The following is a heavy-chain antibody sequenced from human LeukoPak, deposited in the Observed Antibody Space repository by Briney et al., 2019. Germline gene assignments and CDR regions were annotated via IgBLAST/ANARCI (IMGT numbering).Heavy chain of an antibody. V-gene: IGHV4-59*11. CDR3: ARASSWYPYAFDI. D-gene: IGHD6-13*01. CDR2: IYYSGST. Sequence: SETLSLTCTVSGGSMNSHYWSWIRQPPGKGLEWIGYIYYSGSTNYNPSLKSRVTISVDTSKNQFSLKLSSVTAADTAVYYCARASSWYPYAFDIWGQGTMVTVSS. J-gene: IGHJ3*02. CDR1: GGSMNSHY.